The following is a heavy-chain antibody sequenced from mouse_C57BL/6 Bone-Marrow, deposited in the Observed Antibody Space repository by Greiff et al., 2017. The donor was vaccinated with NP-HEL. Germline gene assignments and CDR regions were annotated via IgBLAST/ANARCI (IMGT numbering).Heavy chain of an antibody. D-gene: IGHD2-1*01. Sequence: QVHVKQPGTELVKPGASVKLSCKASGYTFTSYWMHWVKQRPGQGLEWIGNINPSNGGTNYNEKFKSKATLTVDKSSSTAYMQLSSLTSEDSAVYYCARGGNPAWFAYWGQGTLVTVSA. CDR2: INPSNGGT. CDR3: ARGGNPAWFAY. CDR1: GYTFTSYW. V-gene: IGHV1-53*01. J-gene: IGHJ3*01.